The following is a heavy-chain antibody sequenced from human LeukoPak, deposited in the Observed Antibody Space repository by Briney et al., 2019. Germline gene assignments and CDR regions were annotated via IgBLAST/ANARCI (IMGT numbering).Heavy chain of an antibody. V-gene: IGHV4-61*01. CDR2: IYYSGST. J-gene: IGHJ3*02. CDR1: GGSVSSGSYY. D-gene: IGHD6-19*01. CDR3: ARLQWARLEDAFDI. Sequence: PSETLSLTCTVSGGSVSSGSYYWSWIRQPPGRGLEWIGYIYYSGSTNYNPSLKSRVTISVDTSKNQFSPKLSSVTAADTAVYYCARLQWARLEDAFDIWGQGTMVTVSS.